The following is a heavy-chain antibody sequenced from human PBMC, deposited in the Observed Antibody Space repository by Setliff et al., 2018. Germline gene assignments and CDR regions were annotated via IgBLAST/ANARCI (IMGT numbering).Heavy chain of an antibody. V-gene: IGHV4-34*01. CDR3: ARGRMRGSCSGPSCTYDPFDI. CDR2: IYHSGSS. CDR1: GDSFSDYY. J-gene: IGHJ3*02. D-gene: IGHD2-2*01. Sequence: SETLSLTCAVYGDSFSDYYWGWIRQPPGKGLEWIGSIYHSGSSYYNPSLRSRVTISVDTSKNQFSLILRSVTAADTAVYYCARGRMRGSCSGPSCTYDPFDICGQGTPVTVSS.